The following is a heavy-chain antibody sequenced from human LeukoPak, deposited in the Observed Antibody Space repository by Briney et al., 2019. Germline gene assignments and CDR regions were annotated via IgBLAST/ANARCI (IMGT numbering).Heavy chain of an antibody. V-gene: IGHV4-30-4*01. D-gene: IGHD5-12*01. Sequence: SQTLSLTCTVSGGSISSGDYYWSWSRQPPGKGLEWIGYIYYSGSTYYNPSLKSRVTISVDTSKNQFSLKLSSVTAADTAVYYCAREGGSVATAGGWFDPWGQGTLVTVSS. CDR2: IYYSGST. J-gene: IGHJ5*02. CDR1: GGSISSGDYY. CDR3: AREGGSVATAGGWFDP.